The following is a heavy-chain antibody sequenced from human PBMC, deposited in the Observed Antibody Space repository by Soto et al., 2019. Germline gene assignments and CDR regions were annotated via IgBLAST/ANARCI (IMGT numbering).Heavy chain of an antibody. CDR3: ARVYYDILTGLQVDY. J-gene: IGHJ4*02. Sequence: QVQLQQWGAGLLKPSETLSLTCAVYGGSFSGYYWSWIRQPPGKGLEWIGEINHSGSTNYNPSLKSRVTISVDTSKNQFSLKLSSVTAADTAVYYCARVYYDILTGLQVDYWGQGTLVTVSS. CDR2: INHSGST. D-gene: IGHD3-9*01. CDR1: GGSFSGYY. V-gene: IGHV4-34*01.